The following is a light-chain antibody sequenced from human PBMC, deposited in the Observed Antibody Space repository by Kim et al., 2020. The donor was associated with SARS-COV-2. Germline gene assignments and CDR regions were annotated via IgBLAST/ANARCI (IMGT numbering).Light chain of an antibody. CDR1: SLRSYY. Sequence: VGLGQTVRIKCQGNSLRSYYASWYQQKPGQAPVLVIYGKNNRPSGIPDRFSGSTSGNTASLTITGAQAEDEADYYCNSRDSSGNVVFGGGTQLTVL. CDR2: GKN. J-gene: IGLJ2*01. CDR3: NSRDSSGNVV. V-gene: IGLV3-19*01.